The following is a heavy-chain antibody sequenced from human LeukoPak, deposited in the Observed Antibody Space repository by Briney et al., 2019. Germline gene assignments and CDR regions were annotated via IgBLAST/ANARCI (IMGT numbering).Heavy chain of an antibody. J-gene: IGHJ6*03. Sequence: SETLSLTCTVSGGSISSHYWSWIRQPPGKGLEWIGYIYYSGSTNYNPSLKSRVTISVDTSKNQFSLKLSSVTAADTAVYYCAGVERRDYSNYGLAYYYYYYMDVWGKGTTVTVSS. CDR2: IYYSGST. CDR1: GGSISSHY. V-gene: IGHV4-59*11. CDR3: AGVERRDYSNYGLAYYYYYYMDV. D-gene: IGHD4-11*01.